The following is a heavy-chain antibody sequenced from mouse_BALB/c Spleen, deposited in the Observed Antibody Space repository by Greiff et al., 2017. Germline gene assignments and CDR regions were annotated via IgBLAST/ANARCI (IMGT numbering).Heavy chain of an antibody. V-gene: IGHV1-20*02. D-gene: IGHD2-1*01. J-gene: IGHJ4*01. CDR2: INPYNGDT. Sequence: VQLQQSGPELVKPGASVKISCKASGYSFTGYFMNWVMQSHGKSLEWIGRINPYNGDTFYNQKFKGKATLTVDKSSSTAHMELRSLASEDSAVYYCARLNYGNYTLYAMDYWGQGTSVTVAS. CDR3: ARLNYGNYTLYAMDY. CDR1: GYSFTGYF.